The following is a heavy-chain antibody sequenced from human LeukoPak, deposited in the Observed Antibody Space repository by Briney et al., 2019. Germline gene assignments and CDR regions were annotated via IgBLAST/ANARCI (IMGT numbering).Heavy chain of an antibody. CDR2: ISGSGGST. CDR3: AKYHWEPLGYYYYMDV. V-gene: IGHV3-23*01. D-gene: IGHD1-26*01. CDR1: GFTFSSYA. J-gene: IGHJ6*03. Sequence: GGSLRLSCAASGFTFSSYAMSWVRQAPGKGLEWVSAISGSGGSTYYTDSVKGRFTISRDNSKNTLYLQMNSLRAEDTAVYYCAKYHWEPLGYYYYMDVWGKGTTVTVSS.